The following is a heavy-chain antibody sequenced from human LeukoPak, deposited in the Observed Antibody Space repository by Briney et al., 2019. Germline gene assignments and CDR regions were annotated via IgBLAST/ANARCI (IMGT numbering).Heavy chain of an antibody. J-gene: IGHJ6*03. V-gene: IGHV1-8*03. CDR1: GYTFTGYY. Sequence: ASVKVSCKASGYTFTGYYMHWVRQATGQGLEWMGWMNPNSGNTGYAQKFQGGVTITRNTSISTAYMELSSLRSEDTAVYYCARGFYYYYYMDVWGEGTTVTVSS. CDR2: MNPNSGNT. CDR3: ARGFYYYYYMDV.